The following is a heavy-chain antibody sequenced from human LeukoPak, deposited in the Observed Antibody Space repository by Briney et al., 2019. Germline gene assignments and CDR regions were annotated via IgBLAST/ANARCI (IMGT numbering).Heavy chain of an antibody. Sequence: PGGSLRLSCAASGFTFSSYNMNWVRQAPGKGLEWVSSISSSSYIYYADSVKGRFTISRDNAKNSLYLQMNSLSTEDTAVYYCPRDSGNRGSYFPSDYWAQGTLVTVPS. CDR3: PRDSGNRGSYFPSDY. CDR2: ISSSSYI. CDR1: GFTFSSYN. J-gene: IGHJ4*02. D-gene: IGHD1-26*01. V-gene: IGHV3-21*01.